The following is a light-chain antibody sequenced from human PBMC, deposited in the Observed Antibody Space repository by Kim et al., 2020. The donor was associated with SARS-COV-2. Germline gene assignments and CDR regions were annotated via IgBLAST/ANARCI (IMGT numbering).Light chain of an antibody. V-gene: IGKV3-20*01. CDR1: QSVNTDY. Sequence: SPGERATLSGRATQSVNTDYLAWYQQKPGQAPRLLIYVASRRVTGIPDRFSGSGSGTDFALTISRLEPEDFAVYFCQQYGNSPWTFGQGTKVDIK. CDR2: VAS. CDR3: QQYGNSPWT. J-gene: IGKJ1*01.